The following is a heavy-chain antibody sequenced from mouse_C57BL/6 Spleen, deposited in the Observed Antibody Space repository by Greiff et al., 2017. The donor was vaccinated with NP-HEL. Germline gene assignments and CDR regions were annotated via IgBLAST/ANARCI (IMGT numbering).Heavy chain of an antibody. D-gene: IGHD1-1*02. CDR1: GYTFKSYD. CDR2: IYPRDGST. CDR3: ARGGFLAY. Sequence: QVQLQQSGPELVKPGASVKLSCKASGYTFKSYDINWVKQRPGQGLEWIGWIYPRDGSTKYNEKFKGKATLPVYTSSSTAYMELHSLTSEDSAVYFYARGGFLAYWGQGTLVTVAA. V-gene: IGHV1-85*01. J-gene: IGHJ3*01.